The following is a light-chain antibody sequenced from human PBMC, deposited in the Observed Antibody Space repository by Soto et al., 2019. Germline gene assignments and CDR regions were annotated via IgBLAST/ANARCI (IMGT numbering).Light chain of an antibody. V-gene: IGKV3D-15*01. Sequence: EILLTQSPATLSVSPGERATLSCRASQSVSSRLAWYQQPPGKDPRLLIDGTSNRATGFPARFSGSGSGTEFTLTVSSLQSEDFAVYYCQQYNSWPPTFGQGTKVDIK. J-gene: IGKJ1*01. CDR2: GTS. CDR3: QQYNSWPPT. CDR1: QSVSSR.